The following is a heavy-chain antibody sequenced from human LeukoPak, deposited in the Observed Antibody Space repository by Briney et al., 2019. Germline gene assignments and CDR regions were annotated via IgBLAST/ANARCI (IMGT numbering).Heavy chain of an antibody. CDR3: ARNGYYDSSGYLDY. D-gene: IGHD3-22*01. V-gene: IGHV3-21*01. J-gene: IGHJ4*02. CDR1: GFTFNTYT. CDR2: ISSSSSYI. Sequence: GGSLRLSCAASGFTFNTYTMNWVRQSPGKGLEWVSSISSSSSYIYYADSVKGRFTISRANAKNSLYLQMSSLRAEDTAVYYCARNGYYDSSGYLDYWGQGTLVTVSS.